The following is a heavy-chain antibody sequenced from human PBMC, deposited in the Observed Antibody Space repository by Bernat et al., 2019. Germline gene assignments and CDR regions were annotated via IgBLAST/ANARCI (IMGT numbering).Heavy chain of an antibody. V-gene: IGHV1-69*04. J-gene: IGHJ6*02. CDR1: GGTFSNYA. CDR3: ASCSSPNDSGGPFCYYYGMNV. D-gene: IGHD3-22*01. Sequence: QVQLVQSGAEVKKPGSSVKVSCKASGGTFSNYAISWVRLAPGQGLEWMGRIIPISGIPNYAQKFQGRVTITADKSTTTAHMELSSLTSEDTAVYYCASCSSPNDSGGPFCYYYGMNVWGQGTTVTVSS. CDR2: IIPISGIP.